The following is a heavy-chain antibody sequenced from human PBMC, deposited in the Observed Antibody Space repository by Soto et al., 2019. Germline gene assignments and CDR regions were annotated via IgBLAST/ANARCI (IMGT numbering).Heavy chain of an antibody. J-gene: IGHJ4*02. V-gene: IGHV3-30*04. CDR1: GFTFNTYA. D-gene: IGHD3-10*01. CDR3: ARGAITVLRGVDY. CDR2: VSSDGSNK. Sequence: QVHLEESGGGVVHPGRTLRISCAASGFTFNTYAVHWVRQAPGKGLEWVAVVSSDGSNKYYSDSAKGRCSISRDNSNNTLSLQMNRLRTEDTAGYYCARGAITVLRGVDYWGRGTLVTVSS.